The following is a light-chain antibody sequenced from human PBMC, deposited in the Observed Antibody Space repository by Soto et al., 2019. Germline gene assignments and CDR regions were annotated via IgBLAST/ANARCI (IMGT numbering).Light chain of an antibody. Sequence: EIVMTQSPAILSVSPGERATLSCRASQSVASRLAWYQHTPGQAPRHLIYGASTRATDIPARFSGSGSGTEFTLTITSLQSEDFAVYYCQQYNDWPRTFGQGTKVDIK. V-gene: IGKV3-15*01. CDR1: QSVASR. J-gene: IGKJ1*01. CDR3: QQYNDWPRT. CDR2: GAS.